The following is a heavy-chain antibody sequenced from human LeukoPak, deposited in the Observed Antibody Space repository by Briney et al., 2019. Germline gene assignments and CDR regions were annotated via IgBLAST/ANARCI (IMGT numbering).Heavy chain of an antibody. CDR2: IYYSGST. Sequence: SETLSLTCTVSGGSISSYYWSWIRQPPGRGLEWIGYIYYSGSTNYNPSLKSRVTISVDTSKNQFSLKLSSVTAADTAVYYCARDPSPNRFLEGLRDPPVFDLWGRGTLVTASS. D-gene: IGHD3-3*01. CDR1: GGSISSYY. V-gene: IGHV4-59*01. J-gene: IGHJ2*01. CDR3: ARDPSPNRFLEGLRDPPVFDL.